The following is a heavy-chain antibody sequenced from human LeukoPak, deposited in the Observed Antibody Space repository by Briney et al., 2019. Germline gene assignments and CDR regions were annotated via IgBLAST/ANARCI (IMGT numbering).Heavy chain of an antibody. J-gene: IGHJ5*02. CDR1: GSTVSSNY. CDR3: ASCLGCDYGNYA. D-gene: IGHD4-11*01. V-gene: IGHV3-53*01. CDR2: IYRDGNT. Sequence: GGSLRLSCAASGSTVSSNYMSWVRQAPGKGLEWVSVIYRDGNTYYADSVKGRFTISRDNSRNTLYLRMNSLRAEDTAVYYCASCLGCDYGNYAWGQGTLVTVSS.